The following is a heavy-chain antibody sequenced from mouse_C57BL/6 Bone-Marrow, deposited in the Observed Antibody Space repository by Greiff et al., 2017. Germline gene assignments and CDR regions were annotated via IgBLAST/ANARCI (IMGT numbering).Heavy chain of an antibody. CDR3: TRITTAWGFAY. J-gene: IGHJ3*01. Sequence: EVMLVESGGGLVQPGGSMKLSCAASGFTFSDAWMDWVRQSPEKGLEWVAEIRNKANNHATYYAESVKGRFTISRDDSKSSVYLQMNSLRAEDTGIYYCTRITTAWGFAYWGQGTLVTVSA. V-gene: IGHV6-6*01. CDR1: GFTFSDAW. CDR2: IRNKANNHAT. D-gene: IGHD1-2*01.